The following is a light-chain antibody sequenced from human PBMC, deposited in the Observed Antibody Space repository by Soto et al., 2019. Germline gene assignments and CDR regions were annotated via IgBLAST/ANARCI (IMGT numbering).Light chain of an antibody. V-gene: IGKV3-20*01. Sequence: EDVLTQSPATLSLSPGERATLSCRASQSVSNNYLAWYQQKPGQAPRLLIYGASNRATGIPDRFSGSGSGTDFTLTISRLEPEDFAVYYCQQYGSSPFTFGPGTKVDIK. CDR1: QSVSNNY. J-gene: IGKJ3*01. CDR2: GAS. CDR3: QQYGSSPFT.